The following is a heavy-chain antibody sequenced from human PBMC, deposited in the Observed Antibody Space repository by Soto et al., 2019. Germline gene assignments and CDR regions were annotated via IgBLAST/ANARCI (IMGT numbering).Heavy chain of an antibody. Sequence: QVQLVESGGGVVQPGRSLRLSCAASGFTFSSYGMHWVRQAPGKGLEWVAVISYDGSNKYYADSVKGRFTISRDNSKNTLYLQMNSLRAEDTAVYYCAKDAILEPGYNWFHPWGQGTLVTVSS. CDR2: ISYDGSNK. V-gene: IGHV3-30*18. D-gene: IGHD3-3*01. J-gene: IGHJ5*02. CDR1: GFTFSSYG. CDR3: AKDAILEPGYNWFHP.